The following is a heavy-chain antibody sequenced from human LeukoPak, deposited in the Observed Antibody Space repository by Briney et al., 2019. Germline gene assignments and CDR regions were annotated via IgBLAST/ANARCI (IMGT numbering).Heavy chain of an antibody. CDR2: ISGSGGST. J-gene: IGHJ4*02. D-gene: IGHD4-17*01. CDR1: GFTFSSYA. CDR3: ASWGDPYGDYGCDY. V-gene: IGHV3-23*01. Sequence: GGSLRLSCAASGFTFSSYAMSWVRQAPGKGLEWVSAISGSGGSTYYADSVKGRFTISRDNSKNTLYLQMNSLRAEDTAVYYCASWGDPYGDYGCDYWGQGTLVTVSS.